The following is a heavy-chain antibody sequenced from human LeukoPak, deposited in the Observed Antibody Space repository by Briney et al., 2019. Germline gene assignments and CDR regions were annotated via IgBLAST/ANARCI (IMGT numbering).Heavy chain of an antibody. V-gene: IGHV1-46*01. J-gene: IGHJ6*03. CDR3: ATVRYCTNGVCPYYYYYYMDV. Sequence: ASVKVSCKASGYTFTSYYMHWVRQAPGQGLEWMGIINPSGGSTSYAQKFQGRVTMTEDTSTDTAYMELSSLRSEDTAVYYCATVRYCTNGVCPYYYYYYMDVWGKGTTVTVSS. CDR2: INPSGGST. D-gene: IGHD2-8*01. CDR1: GYTFTSYY.